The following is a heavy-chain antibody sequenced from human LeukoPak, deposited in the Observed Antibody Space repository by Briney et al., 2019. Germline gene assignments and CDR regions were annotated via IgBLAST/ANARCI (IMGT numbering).Heavy chain of an antibody. Sequence: SETLSLTCTVSGGSISSYYWSWIRQPPGKGLEWIEYIYYSGSTNYNPSLKSRVTISVDTSKNQFSLKLSSVTAAGTAVYYCARVIAVAGRYFDYWGQGTLVTVSS. J-gene: IGHJ4*02. CDR2: IYYSGST. CDR1: GGSISSYY. V-gene: IGHV4-59*01. CDR3: ARVIAVAGRYFDY. D-gene: IGHD6-19*01.